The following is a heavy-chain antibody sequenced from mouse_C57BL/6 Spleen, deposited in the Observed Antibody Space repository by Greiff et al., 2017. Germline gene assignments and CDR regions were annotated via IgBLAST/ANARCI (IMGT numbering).Heavy chain of an antibody. CDR3: ARNYDYDGFAY. CDR2: IDPSDSYT. V-gene: IGHV1-50*01. J-gene: IGHJ3*01. Sequence: QVQLQQPGAELVKPGASVKLSCKASGYTFTSYWMQWVKQRPGQGLEWIGEIDPSDSYTNYNQKFKGKATLTVDTSSSTAYMQLSSLTSEDSAVYYCARNYDYDGFAYWGQGTLGTVSA. CDR1: GYTFTSYW. D-gene: IGHD2-4*01.